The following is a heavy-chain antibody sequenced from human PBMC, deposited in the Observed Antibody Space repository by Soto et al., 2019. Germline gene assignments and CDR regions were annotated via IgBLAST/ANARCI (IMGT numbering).Heavy chain of an antibody. D-gene: IGHD3-22*01. V-gene: IGHV1-3*01. CDR2: INAGNGNT. J-gene: IGHJ6*02. CDR3: ARDSVWYYDSSGYYLYGMDV. Sequence: ASVKVSCKASGYTLTSYAMHWVRQAPGQRLEWMGWINAGNGNTKYSQKFQGRVTITRDTSASTAYMELSSLRSEDTAVYYCARDSVWYYDSSGYYLYGMDVWGQGTTVTVSS. CDR1: GYTLTSYA.